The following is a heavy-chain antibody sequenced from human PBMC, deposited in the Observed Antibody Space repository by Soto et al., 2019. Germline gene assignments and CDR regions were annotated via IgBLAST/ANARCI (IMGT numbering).Heavy chain of an antibody. Sequence: PGGSLRLSCAASGFTFSSYGMHRVRQAPGKGLEWVAVISYDGSNKYYADSVKGRFTISRDNSKNTLYLQMNSLRAEDTAVYYCAKVGPPIAAAGKGVRMTAIDYYYYGMDVWDQGTTVTVSS. D-gene: IGHD6-13*01. CDR3: AKVGPPIAAAGKGVRMTAIDYYYYGMDV. CDR1: GFTFSSYG. CDR2: ISYDGSNK. V-gene: IGHV3-30*18. J-gene: IGHJ6*02.